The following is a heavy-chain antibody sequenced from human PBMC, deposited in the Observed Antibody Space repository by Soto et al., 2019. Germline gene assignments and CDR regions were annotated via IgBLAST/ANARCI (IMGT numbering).Heavy chain of an antibody. CDR3: GREGGDNWFDP. J-gene: IGHJ5*02. V-gene: IGHV4-30-4*01. CDR1: GGSISSGDYY. Sequence: QVQLQESGPGLVKPSQTLSLTCTVSGGSISSGDYYWSWVRQPPGKGLEWIGYIYYSGSTFYYPSLKNRVNISLDTSKFQFSLQLGSVTAAHTAVYYCGREGGDNWFDPWGQGTLVTVSS. D-gene: IGHD3-16*01. CDR2: IYYSGST.